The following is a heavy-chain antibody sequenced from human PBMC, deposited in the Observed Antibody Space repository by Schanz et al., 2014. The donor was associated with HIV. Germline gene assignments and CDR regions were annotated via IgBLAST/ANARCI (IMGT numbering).Heavy chain of an antibody. CDR2: IDHSGNT. CDR1: GASFSGSY. V-gene: IGHV4-34*01. J-gene: IGHJ4*02. D-gene: IGHD1-26*01. CDR3: ARDKTLAALRPYYGFDF. Sequence: QLQLQQWGAGLLKPSETLSLTCAVYGASFSGSYWSWIRQPPGKGLEWIGEIDHSGNTNYNPSLKSRVSIPVDTSKKHFSLKMTSVTAADTAVYYCARDKTLAALRPYYGFDFWGLGTLVTVSS.